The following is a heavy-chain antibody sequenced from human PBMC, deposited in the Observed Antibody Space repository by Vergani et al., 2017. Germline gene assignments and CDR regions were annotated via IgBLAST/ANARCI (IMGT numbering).Heavy chain of an antibody. CDR3: ARVNTETNGNLYYYYYMDV. CDR2: IDHTGRH. V-gene: IGHV4-34*01. J-gene: IGHJ6*03. Sequence: QVQLQQWGGGLLKPSETLSLTCVVNGGSFTSYHWTWIRQTPGEGLAWVGDIDHTGRHNYNPSLKSRLTMSVEKSRNQFSLTLNSVTATDTAIYFCARVNTETNGNLYYYYYMDVWGQGTAVTVS. D-gene: IGHD4-11*01. CDR1: GGSFTSYH.